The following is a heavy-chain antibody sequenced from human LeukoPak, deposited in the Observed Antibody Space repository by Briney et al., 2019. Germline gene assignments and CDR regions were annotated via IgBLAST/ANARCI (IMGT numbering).Heavy chain of an antibody. J-gene: IGHJ6*02. D-gene: IGHD5-18*01. V-gene: IGHV4-59*08. Sequence: SETLSLTCTVSGGSISSYYGSWIRQPPGKGLEWIGYIYYSGSTNYNPSLKSRVTISVDTSKNQFSLKLSSVTAADTAVYYCARSEQLWLLGVYYYGMDVWGQGTTVTVSS. CDR1: GGSISSYY. CDR3: ARSEQLWLLGVYYYGMDV. CDR2: IYYSGST.